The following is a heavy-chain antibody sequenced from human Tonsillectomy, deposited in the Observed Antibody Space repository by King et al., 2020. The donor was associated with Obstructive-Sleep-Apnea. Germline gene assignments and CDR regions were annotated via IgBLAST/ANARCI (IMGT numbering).Heavy chain of an antibody. Sequence: VQLVESGGGLVQPGGSLRLSCLASGFTFSTYSMNWVRQAPGKGLEWISHISSSSSTTYYADSVKGRFTISRDNAKNSLYLQMNSLRAEDTAVYYCVNNYDFWSGYYPYGMDVWGQGTTVTVSS. J-gene: IGHJ6*02. CDR2: ISSSSSTT. V-gene: IGHV3-48*04. CDR1: GFTFSTYS. CDR3: VNNYDFWSGYYPYGMDV. D-gene: IGHD3-3*01.